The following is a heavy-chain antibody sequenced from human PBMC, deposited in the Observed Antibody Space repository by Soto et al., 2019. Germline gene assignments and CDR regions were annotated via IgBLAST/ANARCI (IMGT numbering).Heavy chain of an antibody. CDR3: TRRAYGSGSYYWFDP. Sequence: EVQLVESGGGLVQPGGSLKLSCAASGFTFSGSAMHWVRQASGKGLEWVGRIRSKAKSYATAYAASVKGRFTISRDDSKNKAYLQMNSLKTEDTAVYYCTRRAYGSGSYYWFDPWGQGTLVTVSS. V-gene: IGHV3-73*01. CDR2: IRSKAKSYAT. CDR1: GFTFSGSA. J-gene: IGHJ5*02. D-gene: IGHD3-10*01.